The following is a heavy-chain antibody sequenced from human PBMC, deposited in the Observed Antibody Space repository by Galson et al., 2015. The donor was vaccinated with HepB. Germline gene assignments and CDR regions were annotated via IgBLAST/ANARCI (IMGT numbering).Heavy chain of an antibody. J-gene: IGHJ4*02. Sequence: SLRLSCAASTFTFSSYGMHWVRQAPGKGLEWVAFIRDDGTNKYYADSVKGRFTISRDNSKNTLSLQMNSLRPEDTALYYCATSTFSSRWYNYFGYWGQGTRVTVSS. CDR3: ATSTFSSRWYNYFGY. V-gene: IGHV3-30*02. CDR2: IRDDGTNK. D-gene: IGHD6-13*01. CDR1: TFTFSSYG.